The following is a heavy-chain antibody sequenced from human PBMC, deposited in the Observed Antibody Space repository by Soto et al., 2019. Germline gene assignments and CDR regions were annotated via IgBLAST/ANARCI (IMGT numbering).Heavy chain of an antibody. D-gene: IGHD6-19*01. CDR2: ISSSSSTI. Sequence: EVQLVESGGGLVQPGGSLRLSCAASGFTFSSYSMNWVHQAPGKGLEWVSYISSSSSTIYYADSVKGRFTISRDNAKKSLYLQMNSLKDKDTAMYYCARARKSSGWYYFFDYRGQGTLVTVSS. J-gene: IGHJ4*02. V-gene: IGHV3-48*02. CDR1: GFTFSSYS. CDR3: ARARKSSGWYYFFDY.